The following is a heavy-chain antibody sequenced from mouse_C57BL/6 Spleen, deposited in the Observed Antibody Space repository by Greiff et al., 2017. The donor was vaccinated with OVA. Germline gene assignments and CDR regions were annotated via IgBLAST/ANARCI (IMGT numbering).Heavy chain of an antibody. CDR1: GYTFTSYW. Sequence: VQLQQPGAELVKPGASVKMSCKASGYTFTSYWITWVKQRPGPGLEWIGDIYPGSGSTNYNEKFKSKATLTVDTSSSTAYMQLSSLTSEDSAVYYCAREEKKYYCSSPLDYWGQGTTLTVSS. CDR2: IYPGSGST. CDR3: AREEKKYYCSSPLDY. J-gene: IGHJ2*01. D-gene: IGHD1-1*01. V-gene: IGHV1-55*01.